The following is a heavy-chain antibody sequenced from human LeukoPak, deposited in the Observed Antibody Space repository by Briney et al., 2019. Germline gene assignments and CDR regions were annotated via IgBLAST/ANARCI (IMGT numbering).Heavy chain of an antibody. CDR3: AKGRTGSPYYFDY. J-gene: IGHJ4*02. CDR1: GFSFISYS. Sequence: GGSLRLSCAASGFSFISYSMNWVRQAPGKGLEWVSSISSSSDYIYHADSVKGRFTISRDNAKNSLYLQMNSLRAEDTAVYYCAKGRTGSPYYFDYWGQGTLVTVSS. CDR2: ISSSSDYI. V-gene: IGHV3-21*01. D-gene: IGHD3/OR15-3a*01.